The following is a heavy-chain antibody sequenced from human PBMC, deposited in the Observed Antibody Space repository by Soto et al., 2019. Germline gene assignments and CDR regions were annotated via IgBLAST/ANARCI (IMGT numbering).Heavy chain of an antibody. CDR2: IKQDGSEK. J-gene: IGHJ4*02. CDR1: GFTFSSYW. CDR3: ARDPNLFFGYYFDY. D-gene: IGHD3-10*01. Sequence: GGSLRLSCAASGFTFSSYWMSWVRQAPGKGLEWVANIKQDGSEKYYVDSVKGRFTISRDSAKNSLYLQMNSLRAEDTAVYYCARDPNLFFGYYFDYWGQGTLVTVSS. V-gene: IGHV3-7*01.